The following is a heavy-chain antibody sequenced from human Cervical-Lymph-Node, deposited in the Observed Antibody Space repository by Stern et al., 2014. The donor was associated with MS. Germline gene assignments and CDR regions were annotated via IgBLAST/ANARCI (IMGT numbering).Heavy chain of an antibody. CDR1: GFTFSSYA. Sequence: EVQLVESGGGLVQPGGSLRLSCAASGFTFSSYAMSWVRQAPGKGLEWVSAISGSGGSTYYADSVKGRFTISRDNSKNTLYLQMNSLRAEDTAVYYCAKAPPQHSGSYSVPSQYYYYYGMDVWGQGTTVTVSS. V-gene: IGHV3-23*04. D-gene: IGHD3-10*01. CDR3: AKAPPQHSGSYSVPSQYYYYYGMDV. J-gene: IGHJ6*02. CDR2: ISGSGGST.